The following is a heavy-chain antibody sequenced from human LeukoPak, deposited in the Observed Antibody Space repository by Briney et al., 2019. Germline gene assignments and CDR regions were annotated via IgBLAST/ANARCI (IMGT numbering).Heavy chain of an antibody. J-gene: IGHJ4*02. Sequence: GGSLRLSCAASGFTFSTSAMHWVRQAPGKGLEYVSGISSNGGTTYYANSVKGRFTISRDNSKSTLYLQMGSLRTEDMAVYYCARASYCSAGSCYSANWGQGTLVTVSS. D-gene: IGHD2-15*01. CDR1: GFTFSTSA. CDR3: ARASYCSAGSCYSAN. V-gene: IGHV3-64*01. CDR2: ISSNGGTT.